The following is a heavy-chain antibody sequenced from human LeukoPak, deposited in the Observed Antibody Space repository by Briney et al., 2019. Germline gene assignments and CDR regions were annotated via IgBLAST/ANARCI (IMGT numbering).Heavy chain of an antibody. V-gene: IGHV4-31*03. J-gene: IGHJ4*02. Sequence: TLSLTCTVSGGSISSGGYYWSWIRQHPGKGLEWIGYIYYSGSTYYNPSLKSRVTISVDTSKNQFSLNLTSGTAADTAVYYCARHGGGIYYGPLDYWGQGTLVTVSS. CDR3: ARHGGGIYYGPLDY. D-gene: IGHD1-26*01. CDR1: GGSISSGGYY. CDR2: IYYSGST.